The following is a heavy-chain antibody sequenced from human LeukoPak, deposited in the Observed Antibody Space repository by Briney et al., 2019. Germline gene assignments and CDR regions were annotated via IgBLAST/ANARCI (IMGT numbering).Heavy chain of an antibody. D-gene: IGHD1-26*01. J-gene: IGHJ4*02. CDR1: GGSVSSGSYY. Sequence: SETLSLTCTGSGGSVSSGSYYWSWIRQPPGKGLEWIGYIYYSGSTNCNPSLKSRVTISVDTSKNQFSLKLISVTAADTAVYYCARVLKPRSSILYSDNYYFDYWGQGTLVTVSS. V-gene: IGHV4-61*01. CDR3: ARVLKPRSSILYSDNYYFDY. CDR2: IYYSGST.